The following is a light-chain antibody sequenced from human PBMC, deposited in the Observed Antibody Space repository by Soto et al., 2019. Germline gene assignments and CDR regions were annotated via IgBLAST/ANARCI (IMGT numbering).Light chain of an antibody. CDR1: QGISDY. V-gene: IGKV1-27*01. CDR2: AAS. J-gene: IGKJ2*01. Sequence: DIQMTQSPSSLSASLGDRVTITCRASQGISDYLAWFQQKPGKVPKLMIYAASTLQSGVPSRFRGSGSGTDFTLTISSLQPEYVATYYCQKYNSAPYTFCQGPNLAI. CDR3: QKYNSAPYT.